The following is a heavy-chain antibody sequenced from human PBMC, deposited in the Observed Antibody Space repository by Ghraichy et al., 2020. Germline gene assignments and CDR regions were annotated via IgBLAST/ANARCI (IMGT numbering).Heavy chain of an antibody. D-gene: IGHD6-19*01. CDR1: GFTFSSYA. CDR2: ISSNGGST. J-gene: IGHJ6*03. V-gene: IGHV3-64D*06. Sequence: GGSLRLSCSASGFTFSSYAMHWVRQAPGKGLEYVSAISSNGGSTYYADSVKGRFTISRDNSKNTLYLQMSSLRAEDTAVYYCVKDANLGGSDYYYYYMDVWGKGTTVTVSS. CDR3: VKDANLGGSDYYYYYMDV.